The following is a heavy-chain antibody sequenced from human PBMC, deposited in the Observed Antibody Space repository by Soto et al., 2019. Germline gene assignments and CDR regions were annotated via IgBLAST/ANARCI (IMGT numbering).Heavy chain of an antibody. CDR2: IKQDGSEK. J-gene: IGHJ6*03. CDR3: ARLSSSSWLGYYYYYMDV. Sequence: GGSLRLSCAASGFTFSSYWMSWVRQAPGKGLEWVANIKQDGSEKYYVDSVKGRFTISRDNAKNSLYLQMNSLRAEDTAVYYCARLSSSSWLGYYYYYMDVWGKGTTVTVSS. CDR1: GFTFSSYW. D-gene: IGHD6-13*01. V-gene: IGHV3-7*01.